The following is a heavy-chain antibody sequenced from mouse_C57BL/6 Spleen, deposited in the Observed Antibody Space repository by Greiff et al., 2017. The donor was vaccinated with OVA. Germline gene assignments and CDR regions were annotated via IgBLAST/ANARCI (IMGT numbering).Heavy chain of an antibody. V-gene: IGHV5-9-1*02. CDR3: TRDRSSYNYGSSPAWFAY. D-gene: IGHD1-1*01. Sequence: EVMLVESGEGLVKPGGSLKLSCAASGFTFSSYAMSWVRQTPEKRLEWVAYISSGGDYIFYADTVQGRFTISRDNAKNSLYLQMCSLKSQDTAMYYCTRDRSSYNYGSSPAWFAYWGQGTLVTVSA. CDR2: ISSGGDYI. J-gene: IGHJ3*01. CDR1: GFTFSSYA.